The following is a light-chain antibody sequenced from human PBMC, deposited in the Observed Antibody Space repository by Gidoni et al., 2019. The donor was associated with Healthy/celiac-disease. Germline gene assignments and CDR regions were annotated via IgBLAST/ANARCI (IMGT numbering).Light chain of an antibody. J-gene: IGLJ2*01. CDR3: QSYDSSLSGSV. Sequence: QSVLTQPPSVSGAPGQMVTISCTGSSSNIGAGYDLHWYQQLPGTAPKLLIYGNSNRPSGVPDRFSGSKSGTSASLAITGLQAEDEADYYCQSYDSSLSGSVFGGGTKLTVL. CDR1: SSNIGAGYD. CDR2: GNS. V-gene: IGLV1-40*01.